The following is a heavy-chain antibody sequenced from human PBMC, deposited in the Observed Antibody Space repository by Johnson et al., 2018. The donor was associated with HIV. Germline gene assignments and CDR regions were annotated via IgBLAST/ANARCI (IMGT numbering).Heavy chain of an antibody. V-gene: IGHV3-66*02. Sequence: VQLVESGGDLVQPGGSLRLSCAASGFTVSNNYMNWVRQAPGKGLEWVSVIHSGGNTFYADSVKGRFTISRDNSKNTLYLQMNSLRVEDTAVSYCARGITARGTFDIWGQGTMVTVSS. J-gene: IGHJ3*02. CDR2: IHSGGNT. CDR1: GFTVSNNY. CDR3: ARGITARGTFDI. D-gene: IGHD1-14*01.